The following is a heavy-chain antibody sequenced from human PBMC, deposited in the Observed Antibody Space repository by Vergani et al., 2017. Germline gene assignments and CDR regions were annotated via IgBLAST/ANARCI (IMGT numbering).Heavy chain of an antibody. CDR3: ATPWDSSRAGVYYGMDV. Sequence: QLVQSGAEVKKPGSSVKVSCKASGFTFTSSAVQWVRQARGQRLEWIGWIVVGSGNTNYAQKFQERVTITRDMSTSTAYMELSSLRSEDTAVYYCATPWDSSRAGVYYGMDVWGQGTTVTVSS. D-gene: IGHD6-13*01. J-gene: IGHJ6*02. CDR1: GFTFTSSA. CDR2: IVVGSGNT. V-gene: IGHV1-58*01.